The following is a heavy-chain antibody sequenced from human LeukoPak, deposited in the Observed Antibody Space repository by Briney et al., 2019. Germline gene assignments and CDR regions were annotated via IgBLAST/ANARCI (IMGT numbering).Heavy chain of an antibody. CDR3: VRDNGGEHS. D-gene: IGHD3-16*01. Sequence: GGSLRLSCAASGFTLSNYWMHWVRQAPGQGLVWVSRIVNDGSTTYADSVKGRFTISRDNAKNMLYLQMNSLRADDTAVYFCVRDNGGEHSWGQGALVTVSS. CDR2: IVNDGSTT. CDR1: GFTLSNYW. J-gene: IGHJ4*02. V-gene: IGHV3-74*01.